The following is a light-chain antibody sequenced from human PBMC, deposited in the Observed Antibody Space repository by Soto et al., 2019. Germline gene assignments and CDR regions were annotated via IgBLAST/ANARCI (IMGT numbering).Light chain of an antibody. V-gene: IGLV1-40*01. J-gene: IGLJ2*01. CDR2: GDS. Sequence: QSVLTQPPSVSGAPGQRVTISCTGTNSNIGGGFDVHWYQRVPGTAPKLLIYGDSNRASGVTDRFSGSKSGTSASLAITGLQAEDEADYYCQSYDNSLGDFVVFGGGTKLTVL. CDR1: NSNIGGGFD. CDR3: QSYDNSLGDFVV.